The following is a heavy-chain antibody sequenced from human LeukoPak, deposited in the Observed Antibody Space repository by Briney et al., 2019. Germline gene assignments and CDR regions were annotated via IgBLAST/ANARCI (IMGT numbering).Heavy chain of an antibody. V-gene: IGHV4-39*01. CDR1: GGSINSSSYY. Sequence: SETLSLTCTVSGGSINSSSYYWGWIRQPPGKGLEWIGTIYYSGSTYYNPSLKSRLTISVDTSKNQFSLKLSSVTASDTAVYYCARRFAPSRNDAFDIWGQGTMVTVSS. CDR3: ARRFAPSRNDAFDI. J-gene: IGHJ3*02. CDR2: IYYSGST. D-gene: IGHD3-10*01.